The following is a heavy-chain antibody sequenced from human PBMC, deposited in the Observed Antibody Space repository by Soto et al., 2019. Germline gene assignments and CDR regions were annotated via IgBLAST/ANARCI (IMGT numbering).Heavy chain of an antibody. CDR2: VYYSGGS. V-gene: IGHV4-31*03. CDR3: AKLSCTSSTCYFPGWFDP. Sequence: SETLSLTCTVSGDSISGGASFWSWIRQPPGKGLEWIANVYYSGGSYYNPSLKSRLTISVDTTKNQFSLQLKSMTAADTAVYYCAKLSCTSSTCYFPGWFDPWGQGTLVTVSS. J-gene: IGHJ5*02. D-gene: IGHD2-2*01. CDR1: GDSISGGASF.